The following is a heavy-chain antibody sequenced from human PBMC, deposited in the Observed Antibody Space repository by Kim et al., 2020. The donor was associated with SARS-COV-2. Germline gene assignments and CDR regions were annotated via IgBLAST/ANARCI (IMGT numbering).Heavy chain of an antibody. J-gene: IGHJ4*02. D-gene: IGHD5-12*01. V-gene: IGHV4-4*07. Sequence: TTNSHPSLKSRITMSVDTSKGQFSLKLRSVTAADTAVYYCAREDMVATFDYWGQGTLVTVSS. CDR2: TT. CDR3: AREDMVATFDY.